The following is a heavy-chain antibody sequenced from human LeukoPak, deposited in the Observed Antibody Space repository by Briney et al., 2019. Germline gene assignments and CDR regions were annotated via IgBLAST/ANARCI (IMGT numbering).Heavy chain of an antibody. CDR3: ATDRYYGSGSYYKFDY. CDR2: INHSGGT. CDR1: GASFSGYY. V-gene: IGHV4-34*01. Sequence: SVTLSLTCGVSGASFSGYYWSWIRQTPGKGLEWIGEINHSGGTNYNPSLKSRVTISVDRSRKQFSLQLRSVTAEDTAVYYCATDRYYGSGSYYKFDYWGQGTLVTVSS. J-gene: IGHJ4*02. D-gene: IGHD3-10*01.